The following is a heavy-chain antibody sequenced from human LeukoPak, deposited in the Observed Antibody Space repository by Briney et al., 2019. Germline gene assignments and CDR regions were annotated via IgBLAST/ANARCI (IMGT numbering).Heavy chain of an antibody. V-gene: IGHV3-21*01. CDR1: GFTFSSYS. CDR2: ISGSSAYK. Sequence: GGSLRLSCAASGFTFSSYSMNWVRQAPGKGLEWVSSISGSSAYKYYADSVEGRFTISRDNATNSLYLQMNSLRAEDTAVYYCARGQVAFDIWGQGTMVTVSS. J-gene: IGHJ3*02. CDR3: ARGQVAFDI.